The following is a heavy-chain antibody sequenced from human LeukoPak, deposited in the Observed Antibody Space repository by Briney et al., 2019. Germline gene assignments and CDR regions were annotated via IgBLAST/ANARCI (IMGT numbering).Heavy chain of an antibody. CDR3: ARGRWSTTTASYYFDS. D-gene: IGHD5/OR15-5a*01. J-gene: IGHJ4*02. V-gene: IGHV1-3*01. CDR2: INAGNGNT. Sequence: ASVKVSCKASGYTFTSYDINWVRQAPGERLEWMGWINAGNGNTKYSQKFQGRVTITRDRSASTAYMELNSLRSEDTAVYYCARGRWSTTTASYYFDSWGQGSLVTVS. CDR1: GYTFTSYD.